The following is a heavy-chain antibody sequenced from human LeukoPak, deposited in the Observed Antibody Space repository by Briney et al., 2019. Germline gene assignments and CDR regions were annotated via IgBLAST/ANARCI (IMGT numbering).Heavy chain of an antibody. CDR1: GGSISHYY. V-gene: IGHV4-59*01. Sequence: PSETLSLTCSVSGGSISHYYFSWIRQPPGKGLEWIGYIYHSGSTKYNPSLNSRVTISVDTSKNHFSLKLSPVTAADTAVYYCARGQWLPVFDFWGQGTLVTVSS. J-gene: IGHJ4*02. D-gene: IGHD3-22*01. CDR3: ARGQWLPVFDF. CDR2: IYHSGST.